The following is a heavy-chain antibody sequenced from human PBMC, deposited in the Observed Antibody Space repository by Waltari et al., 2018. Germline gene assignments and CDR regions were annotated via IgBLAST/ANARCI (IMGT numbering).Heavy chain of an antibody. CDR2: IYSDGRT. J-gene: IGHJ2*01. CDR1: GFNVSRNY. D-gene: IGHD2-2*01. CDR3: ARLGSSTDFWYFDL. Sequence: EMQLVESGGGLIQPGGSLRLPCAASGFNVSRNYMGWVRQTPGGGLEWVSIIYSDGRTYYADSVKGRFTISRDNSKNTLYLQMNSLRADDTAVYFCARLGSSTDFWYFDLWGRGTLVTVSS. V-gene: IGHV3-53*01.